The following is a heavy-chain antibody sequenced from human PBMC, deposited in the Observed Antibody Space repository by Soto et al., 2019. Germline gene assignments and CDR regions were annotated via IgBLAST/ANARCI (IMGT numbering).Heavy chain of an antibody. CDR2: INHSGST. J-gene: IGHJ4*02. D-gene: IGHD5-12*01. Sequence: QVQLQQWGAGLLKPSETLSLTCAVYGGSFSGYYWSWIRQPPGKGLEWIGEINHSGSTNYNPSLKSRVTISVDTSKNQFSLKLSSVTAADTAVYYCARGRGWLRLTKADYWGQGTLVTVSS. CDR1: GGSFSGYY. V-gene: IGHV4-34*01. CDR3: ARGRGWLRLTKADY.